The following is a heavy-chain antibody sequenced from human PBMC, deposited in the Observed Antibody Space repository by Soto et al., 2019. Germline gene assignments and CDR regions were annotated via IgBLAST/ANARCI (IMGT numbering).Heavy chain of an antibody. D-gene: IGHD4-17*01. Sequence: GGSLRLSCAASGFTFSSYAMHWVRQAPGKGLEWVAVISYDGSNKYYADSVKGRFTISRDNSKNTLYLQMNSLRAEDTAVYYCARDYLQTVTTHEQFDYWGQGTLVTVSS. J-gene: IGHJ4*02. V-gene: IGHV3-30-3*01. CDR2: ISYDGSNK. CDR1: GFTFSSYA. CDR3: ARDYLQTVTTHEQFDY.